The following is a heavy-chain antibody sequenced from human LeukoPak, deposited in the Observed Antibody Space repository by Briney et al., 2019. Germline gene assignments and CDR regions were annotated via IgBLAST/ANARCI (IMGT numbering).Heavy chain of an antibody. D-gene: IGHD4-11*01. CDR3: ARATPPYGYSNYVAFDY. Sequence: GGSLRLSCAASGFTFRSDWMSWVRQSPEKGLEWAANINPDGSATYYVDSVKGRFIISRDNTKNSLYLQMNSLRAEDTAVYYCARATPPYGYSNYVAFDYWGQGTLVTVSS. V-gene: IGHV3-7*03. CDR1: GFTFRSDW. J-gene: IGHJ4*02. CDR2: INPDGSAT.